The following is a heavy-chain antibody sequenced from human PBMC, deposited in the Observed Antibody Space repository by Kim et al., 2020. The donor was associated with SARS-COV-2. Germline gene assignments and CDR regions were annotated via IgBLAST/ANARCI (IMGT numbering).Heavy chain of an antibody. CDR2: ICPKDSKT. CDR1: GYIFSSYR. J-gene: IGHJ2*01. Sequence: GESLKISCYISGYIFSSYRIGWVRQILGKGLECMGFICPKDSKTKNAPFFKGPVTIYHYNSVNTVYLQCITLQALDTSTYYFARHYSLYSWYFDFWGPCT. V-gene: IGHV5-51*01. D-gene: IGHD2-15*01. CDR3: ARHYSLYSWYFDF.